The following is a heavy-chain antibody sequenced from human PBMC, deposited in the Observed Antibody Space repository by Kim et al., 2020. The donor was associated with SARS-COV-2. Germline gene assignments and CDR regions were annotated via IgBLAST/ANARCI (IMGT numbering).Heavy chain of an antibody. CDR3: AREAVAGSFDY. V-gene: IGHV1-3*01. J-gene: IGHJ4*02. D-gene: IGHD6-19*01. Sequence: NTRSSQKFEGRVSITRDTSATTAYLELSGLISEATAVYYCAREAVAGSFDYWGQGTLVTVSS. CDR2: NT.